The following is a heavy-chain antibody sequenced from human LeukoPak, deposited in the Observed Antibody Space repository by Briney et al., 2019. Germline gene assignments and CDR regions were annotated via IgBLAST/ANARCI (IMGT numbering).Heavy chain of an antibody. CDR1: GGSISSYC. Sequence: PSETLSLTCTVSGGSISSYCWSWARQPPGKGLEWIGYIFTSGSTDYNPSLKSRVTMSVDTSKNQLSMELRFLTAADTAVYYCATSHDVKTAPYDLWGQGTLVTVYS. CDR3: ATSHDVKTAPYDL. D-gene: IGHD2-21*01. V-gene: IGHV4-4*09. J-gene: IGHJ5*02. CDR2: IFTSGST.